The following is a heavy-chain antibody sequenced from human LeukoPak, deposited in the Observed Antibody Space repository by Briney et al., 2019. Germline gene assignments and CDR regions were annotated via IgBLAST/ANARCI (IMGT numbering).Heavy chain of an antibody. Sequence: SVKVSCKASGGTFSSYAISWVRQAPGQGLEWMGRIIPIFGTANYAQKFQGRVTITTDESTSTAYMEPSSLRSEDTAVYYCARETMDTAMALPIDYWGQGTLVTVSS. CDR2: IIPIFGTA. CDR3: ARETMDTAMALPIDY. D-gene: IGHD5-18*01. V-gene: IGHV1-69*05. J-gene: IGHJ4*02. CDR1: GGTFSSYA.